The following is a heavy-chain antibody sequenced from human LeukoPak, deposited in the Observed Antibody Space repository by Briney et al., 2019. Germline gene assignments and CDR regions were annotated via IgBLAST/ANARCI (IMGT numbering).Heavy chain of an antibody. CDR3: ARLGISGTYYYDSSGLPDY. J-gene: IGHJ4*02. Sequence: ASVKVSCKASGYTFTSYGISWVRQAPGQGLEWMGWISAYNGNTNYAQKLQGRVTMTTDTSTSTAYMELRSLRSDDTAVYYCARLGISGTYYYDSSGLPDYWGQGTLDTVSS. CDR1: GYTFTSYG. CDR2: ISAYNGNT. V-gene: IGHV1-18*01. D-gene: IGHD3-22*01.